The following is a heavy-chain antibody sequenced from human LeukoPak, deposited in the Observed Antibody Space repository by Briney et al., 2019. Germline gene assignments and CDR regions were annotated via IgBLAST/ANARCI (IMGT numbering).Heavy chain of an antibody. J-gene: IGHJ4*02. CDR2: ISSSGSPI. V-gene: IGHV3-48*03. CDR1: GFPFSSYE. D-gene: IGHD3-22*01. Sequence: GGSLRLSCAASGFPFSSYEMNWVRPAPGEGLEWVSYISSSGSPIYYADSVKGRFTISRDNAKNSLYLQMNSLRAEDTAVYYCARSTYYYDSSGYYPSRSFDYWGQGTLVTVSS. CDR3: ARSTYYYDSSGYYPSRSFDY.